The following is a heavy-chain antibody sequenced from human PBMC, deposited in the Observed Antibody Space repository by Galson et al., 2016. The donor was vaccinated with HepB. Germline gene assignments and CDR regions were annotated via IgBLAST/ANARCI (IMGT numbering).Heavy chain of an antibody. CDR2: IYYSGRT. D-gene: IGHD6-19*01. CDR1: GGSISSGADY. CDR3: ARGRGTYGSSTGVDF. V-gene: IGHV4-31*03. Sequence: TLSLTCSVSGGSISSGADYWSWIRHHPVKGLEWIGYIYYSGRTSYNLSLKSRITMSVDRSKDQFSLRLTSVTVADAAVYYCARGRGTYGSSTGVDFWGQGLLVSVSS. J-gene: IGHJ4*02.